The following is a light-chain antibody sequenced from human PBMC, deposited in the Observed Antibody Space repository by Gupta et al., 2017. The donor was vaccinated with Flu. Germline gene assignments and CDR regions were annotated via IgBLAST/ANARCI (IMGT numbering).Light chain of an antibody. Sequence: TTSNSYLCGFNSVFCYQQASAQAPSLLIYEVSTRRSAVATRFSVSKSATTASITTAWLQAEAEADYYCRSDTNTSTLVVFGGGTKLTVL. CDR2: EVS. CDR1: NSYLCGFNS. V-gene: IGLV2-14*01. J-gene: IGLJ2*01. CDR3: RSDTNTSTLVV.